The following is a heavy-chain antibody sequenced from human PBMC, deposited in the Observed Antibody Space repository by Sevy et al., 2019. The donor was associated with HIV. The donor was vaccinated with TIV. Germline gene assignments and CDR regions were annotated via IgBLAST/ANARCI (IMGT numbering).Heavy chain of an antibody. CDR1: GFTFSSYG. J-gene: IGHJ4*02. V-gene: IGHV3-33*01. Sequence: GGSLRLSCAASGFTFSSYGMHWVRQAPGKGLEWVAVIWYDGSNKYYADSVKGRFTISRDNSKNTLYLQMNSLRAEDTAVYYCARDGVVTYSQFDYWGQETLVTVSS. CDR2: IWYDGSNK. CDR3: ARDGVVTYSQFDY. D-gene: IGHD3-3*01.